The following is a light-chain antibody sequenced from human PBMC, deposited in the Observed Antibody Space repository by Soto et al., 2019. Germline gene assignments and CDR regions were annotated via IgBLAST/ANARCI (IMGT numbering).Light chain of an antibody. CDR2: GNI. CDR3: PSYDTGIGGSVV. Sequence: QSGLTQPPSVSGALGPRVTLSFTGTSSNIGAGYDVHWYQHLPGSAPTLLIYGNINRPSGVTDRFSGSKSVTSASLTISGRQAEDEAHYYGPSYDTGIGGSVVFGGGTKVTVL. J-gene: IGLJ3*02. V-gene: IGLV1-40*01. CDR1: SSNIGAGYD.